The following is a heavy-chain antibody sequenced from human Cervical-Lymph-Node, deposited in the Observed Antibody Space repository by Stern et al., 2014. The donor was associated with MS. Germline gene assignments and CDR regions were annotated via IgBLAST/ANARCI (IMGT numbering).Heavy chain of an antibody. V-gene: IGHV5-51*01. CDR3: ARHVGGYSYGSYYYYYGMDV. D-gene: IGHD5-18*01. J-gene: IGHJ6*02. CDR2: IYPGASDT. Sequence: EVQLVESGAEVKKPGESLKISCKGSGYSFTSYWIGWVRQMPGKGLAWMGIIYPGASDTRYSPSFQGQVTISADKSISTAYLQWSSLKASDTAMYYCARHVGGYSYGSYYYYYGMDVWGQGTTVTVSS. CDR1: GYSFTSYW.